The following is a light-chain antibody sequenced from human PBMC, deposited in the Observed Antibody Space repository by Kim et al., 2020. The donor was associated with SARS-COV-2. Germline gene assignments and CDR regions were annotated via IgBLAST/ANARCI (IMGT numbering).Light chain of an antibody. J-gene: IGKJ1*01. CDR2: AAS. V-gene: IGKV1-39*01. Sequence: DIQMTQYPSSLSASVGDRVTITCRASQTIGIYVNWYQQKPGKAPNLLIYAASSLQSGVPSRFSGSGSGTDFTLTITSLQPDDFATYYCQQSFTVPWTFGQGTKVDIK. CDR3: QQSFTVPWT. CDR1: QTIGIY.